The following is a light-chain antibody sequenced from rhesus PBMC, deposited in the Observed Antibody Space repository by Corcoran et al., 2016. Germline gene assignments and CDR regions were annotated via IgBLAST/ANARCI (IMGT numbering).Light chain of an antibody. V-gene: IGKV1-74*01. J-gene: IGKJ2*01. CDR3: QHGYGTPYS. Sequence: DIQMTQSPSSLSASVGDRVTITCRASENVNNYLNWYQQKPGKVPKLLIYKASTLQSGVPSRFSGSGSGTDYTFTISSLQPEDVATYYWQHGYGTPYSFGQGTKVEIK. CDR1: ENVNNY. CDR2: KAS.